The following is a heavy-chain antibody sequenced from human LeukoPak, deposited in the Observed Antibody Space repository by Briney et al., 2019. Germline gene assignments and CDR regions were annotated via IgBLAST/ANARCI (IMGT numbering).Heavy chain of an antibody. CDR1: GYTFTSYG. Sequence: ASVKVSCKASGYTFTSYGIRWVRQSPGQGLEWMGWISAYNSNTKYAQKLQGRVTMTTDTSTSTACMELRSLRYDDTGVYYCARVWLRCGPDWVYWGQGTLVTVS. D-gene: IGHD1-14*01. CDR2: ISAYNSNT. V-gene: IGHV1-18*01. CDR3: ARVWLRCGPDWVY. J-gene: IGHJ4*02.